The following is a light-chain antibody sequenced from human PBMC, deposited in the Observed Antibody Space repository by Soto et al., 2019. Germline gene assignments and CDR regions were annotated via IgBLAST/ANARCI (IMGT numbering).Light chain of an antibody. J-gene: IGKJ1*01. CDR1: QNISSW. Sequence: DIQMTQSPSTLSASVVDRATIPCLASQNISSWLAWYQQKPGKAPNLLIYDASNLEGGVPSRFSGSGSGTEFTLTISSLQPDDFATYYCQQYSDYPWTFGQGTKVDIK. CDR3: QQYSDYPWT. CDR2: DAS. V-gene: IGKV1-5*01.